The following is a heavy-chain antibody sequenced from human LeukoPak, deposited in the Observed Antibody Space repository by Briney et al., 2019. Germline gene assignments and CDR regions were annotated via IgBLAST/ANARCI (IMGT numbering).Heavy chain of an antibody. CDR1: GGTFSSYA. D-gene: IGHD5-12*01. J-gene: IGHJ4*02. V-gene: IGHV1-69*04. Sequence: GSSVTVSCKASGGTFSSYAISWVRQAPGQGLEWMGRLIPMLGIANYAQKFQGRVTITADKSTSTAYMELSSLRSEDTAVYYCARGGGYSAYGYFDYWGQGTLVTVSS. CDR2: LIPMLGIA. CDR3: ARGGGYSAYGYFDY.